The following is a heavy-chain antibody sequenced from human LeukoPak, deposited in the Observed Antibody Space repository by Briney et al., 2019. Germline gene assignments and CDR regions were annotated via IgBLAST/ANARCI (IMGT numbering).Heavy chain of an antibody. V-gene: IGHV5-51*01. CDR3: ARLLYYDILTGYPNWFDP. J-gene: IGHJ5*02. CDR2: IYPGDSDT. CDR1: GYSFTSYW. Sequence: GESLKISCKGSGYSFTSYWIGWVRQMPGKGLEWMGIIYPGDSDTRYSPSFQGQVTISADKSISTAYLQWSSLKASDTAMYYCARLLYYDILTGYPNWFDPWGQGTLVTVSS. D-gene: IGHD3-9*01.